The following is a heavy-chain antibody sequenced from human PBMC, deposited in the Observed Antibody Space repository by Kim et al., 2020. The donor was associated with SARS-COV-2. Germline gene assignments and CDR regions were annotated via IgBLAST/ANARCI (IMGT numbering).Heavy chain of an antibody. D-gene: IGHD6-19*01. CDR2: YN. CDR3: ARDGIAVAEY. J-gene: IGHJ4*02. Sequence: YNDYAVSVKSRITINPDTSKNQFSLQLNSVTPEDTAVYYCARDGIAVAEYWGQGTLVTVSS. V-gene: IGHV6-1*01.